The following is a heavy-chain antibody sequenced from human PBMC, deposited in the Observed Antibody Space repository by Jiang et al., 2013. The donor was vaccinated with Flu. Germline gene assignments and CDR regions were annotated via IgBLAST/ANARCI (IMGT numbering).Heavy chain of an antibody. Sequence: GAEVKKPGASVKVSCKASGYTFTSYGISWVRQAPGQGLEWMGWISAYNGNTNYAQKLQGRVTMTTDTSTSTAYMELRSLRSDDTAVYYCARVVVVPAAMPPEPYYYYGMDVWGQGTTVTVSS. CDR1: GYTFTSYG. V-gene: IGHV1-18*01. D-gene: IGHD2-2*01. CDR3: ARVVVVPAAMPPEPYYYYGMDV. J-gene: IGHJ6*02. CDR2: ISAYNGNT.